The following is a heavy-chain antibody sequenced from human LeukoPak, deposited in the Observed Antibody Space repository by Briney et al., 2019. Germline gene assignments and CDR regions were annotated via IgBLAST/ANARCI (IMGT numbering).Heavy chain of an antibody. Sequence: SETLSLTCTVSGGSISSYYWSWIRQPPGKGLEWIGYIYYSGSTNYNPSLKSRVTISVDTSKNQFSLKLSSVTAADTAVYYCARGLGYDSNWGQGTLVTVSS. J-gene: IGHJ4*02. CDR1: GGSISSYY. V-gene: IGHV4-59*01. CDR3: ARGLGYDSN. CDR2: IYYSGST. D-gene: IGHD3-22*01.